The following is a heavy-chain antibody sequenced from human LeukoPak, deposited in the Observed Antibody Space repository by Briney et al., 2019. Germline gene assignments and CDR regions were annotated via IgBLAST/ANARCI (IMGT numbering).Heavy chain of an antibody. Sequence: PSETLSLTCTVSGGSISSYYWSWIRQPAGKGLEWIGRIYTSVSTNYNPSLKSRVTMSVDTSKNQYSLKLSSVTAADTAVYYCARDFYDFWSGYYPQDYWGQGTLVTVSS. D-gene: IGHD3-3*01. J-gene: IGHJ4*02. CDR2: IYTSVST. CDR3: ARDFYDFWSGYYPQDY. CDR1: GGSISSYY. V-gene: IGHV4-4*07.